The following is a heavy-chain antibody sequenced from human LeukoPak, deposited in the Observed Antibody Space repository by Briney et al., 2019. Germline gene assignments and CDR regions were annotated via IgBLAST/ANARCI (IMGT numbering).Heavy chain of an antibody. D-gene: IGHD6-6*01. CDR1: GFTFSSYA. CDR2: ISGSGGST. J-gene: IGHJ5*02. V-gene: IGHV3-23*01. Sequence: GGSLRLSCAASGFTFSSYAMSWVRQAPGKGLEWVSAISGSGGSTYYADSVKGRFTISRDNSKNTLYLQMNSLRAEDTAVYYCAREWSVATRPGWGWFDPWGQGTLVTVSS. CDR3: AREWSVATRPGWGWFDP.